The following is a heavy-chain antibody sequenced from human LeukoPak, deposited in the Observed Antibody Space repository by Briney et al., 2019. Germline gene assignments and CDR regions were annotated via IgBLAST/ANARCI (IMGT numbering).Heavy chain of an antibody. Sequence: PGGSLRLSCATSGFIFSTHSMNWVRQAPGKGLEWVASISSSGDYVYHADSVKGRFTISRDNAKNSLFLQLNSLRVKDTAVYYCARERRSAGSFDYWGRGTLVTVSS. CDR2: ISSSGDYV. CDR3: ARERRSAGSFDY. D-gene: IGHD3-10*01. CDR1: GFIFSTHS. J-gene: IGHJ4*02. V-gene: IGHV3-21*01.